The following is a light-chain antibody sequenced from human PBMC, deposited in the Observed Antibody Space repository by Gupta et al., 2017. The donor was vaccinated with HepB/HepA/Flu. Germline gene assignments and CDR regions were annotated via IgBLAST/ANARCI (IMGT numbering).Light chain of an antibody. CDR2: KAS. J-gene: IGKJ1*01. CDR1: QSFNSW. CDR3: QQYSTFPLT. V-gene: IGKV1-5*03. Sequence: DIQMTQSPSTLSASLGDTITITCRASQSFNSWLAWYQQKPGEAPKLLIHKASTLESGVPSRFSGSGSGTEFTLTISNLQPDDFATYYCQQYSTFPLTFGKGTTVEIK.